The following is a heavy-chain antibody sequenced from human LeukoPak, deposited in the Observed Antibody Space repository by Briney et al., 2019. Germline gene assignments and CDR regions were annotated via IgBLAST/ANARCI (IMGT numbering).Heavy chain of an antibody. D-gene: IGHD3-22*01. J-gene: IGHJ4*02. Sequence: GGSLRLSCAASGFTFSSYAMSWVHQAPGKGLEWVSGISTNGGSTSYADSVKGRLTISRDNPRNTLYMEMNSLRAEDTAVYYCSVMHRYYDGSGYWVQWGQGTLVTVSS. CDR3: SVMHRYYDGSGYWVQ. V-gene: IGHV3-23*01. CDR1: GFTFSSYA. CDR2: ISTNGGST.